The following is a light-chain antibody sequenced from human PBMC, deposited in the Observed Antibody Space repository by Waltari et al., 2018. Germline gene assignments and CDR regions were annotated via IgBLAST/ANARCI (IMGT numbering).Light chain of an antibody. CDR3: AAWDNSLSGWV. Sequence: QSVLTQPPSASGTPGQRAPIPSSGTRSTTGNNYVFLYQQPPGTAPKLPIYRNDQRPSGVPDRFSGSKSVTSASLAIGGLRSEDEADYHCAAWDNSLSGWVFGEGTKLTVL. J-gene: IGLJ3*02. V-gene: IGLV1-47*01. CDR1: RSTTGNNY. CDR2: RND.